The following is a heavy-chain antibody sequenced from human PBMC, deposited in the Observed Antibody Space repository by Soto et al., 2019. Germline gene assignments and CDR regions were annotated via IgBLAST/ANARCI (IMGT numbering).Heavy chain of an antibody. V-gene: IGHV3-30*18. J-gene: IGHJ4*02. Sequence: VQLVESGGGVVQPGRSLRLSCAASGFTFSDDALHWVRQAPGKGLEWVAGVSHDGRNTHYADSVKGRFTISRDSSKNTVSLEMTSRRAEDTAVYYCAKRGLQWLVTSDLNYWGQGDLVTVSS. CDR1: GFTFSDDA. CDR2: VSHDGRNT. D-gene: IGHD6-19*01. CDR3: AKRGLQWLVTSDLNY.